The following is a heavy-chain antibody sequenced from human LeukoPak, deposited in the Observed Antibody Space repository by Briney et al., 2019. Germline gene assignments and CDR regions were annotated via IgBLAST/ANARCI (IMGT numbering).Heavy chain of an antibody. CDR1: GYTFTGYY. CDR2: INPNSVGT. Sequence: WASVKVSCKASGYTFTGYYMHWVRQAPGQGLEWMGWINPNSVGTNYAQKFQGRVTMTRDTSISTAYMELSRLRSDDTAVYYCARVGAAKRSFDYWGQGTLVTVSS. CDR3: ARVGAAKRSFDY. D-gene: IGHD2-15*01. J-gene: IGHJ4*02. V-gene: IGHV1-2*02.